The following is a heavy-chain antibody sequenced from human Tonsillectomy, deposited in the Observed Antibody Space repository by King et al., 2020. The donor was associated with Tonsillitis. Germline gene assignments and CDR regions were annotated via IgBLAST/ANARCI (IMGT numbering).Heavy chain of an antibody. V-gene: IGHV3-33*05. CDR3: ARIEH. CDR2: LSSAGTNE. J-gene: IGHJ1*01. CDR1: GFTFTNHG. Sequence: VQLVESGGGVVQPGRSLRLSCATSGFTFTNHGMHWVRQAPGKGLEWVAALSSAGTNEYYADSVKGRFTISRDTSKNTLYLQMHSLRVEDTAVYYCARIEHWGRGTLVTVSS.